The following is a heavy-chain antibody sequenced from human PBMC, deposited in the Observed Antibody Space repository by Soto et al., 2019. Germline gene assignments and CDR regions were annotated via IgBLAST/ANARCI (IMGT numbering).Heavy chain of an antibody. D-gene: IGHD2-21*02. CDR2: IIPIFGTA. Sequence: QVQMVQSGAEVKKPGSSVKVSCKASGGTFSSYAISWVRQAPGQGLEWMGGIIPIFGTANYAQKFQGRVTITAEESTSTSAMELSSLRSEDTALDYCARVLYCGGDCYWGFDPWGQGTLVTVSS. CDR1: GGTFSSYA. V-gene: IGHV1-69*01. J-gene: IGHJ5*02. CDR3: ARVLYCGGDCYWGFDP.